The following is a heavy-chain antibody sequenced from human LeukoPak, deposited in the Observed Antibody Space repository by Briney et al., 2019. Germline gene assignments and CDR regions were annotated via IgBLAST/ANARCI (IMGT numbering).Heavy chain of an antibody. J-gene: IGHJ3*02. Sequence: GRSLRLSCTVSGFTVSSNSMSWVRQAPGQGLEWVSFIYSDNTHYADSMKGRFTTSRHNSKNTLYLQMTRLRAEDTAVYYCARHRRHRLYYDSSGYYHDAFDIWGQGTMVTVSS. D-gene: IGHD3-22*01. CDR3: ARHRRHRLYYDSSGYYHDAFDI. V-gene: IGHV3-53*01. CDR1: GFTVSSNS. CDR2: IYSDNT.